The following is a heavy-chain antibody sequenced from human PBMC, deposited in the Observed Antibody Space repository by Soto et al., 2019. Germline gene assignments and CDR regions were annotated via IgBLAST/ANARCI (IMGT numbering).Heavy chain of an antibody. CDR3: TRDSPPPPYFAYYGMDV. CDR2: IDFSGRT. CDR1: GASISSGDFH. V-gene: IGHV4-31*11. D-gene: IGHD3-10*01. J-gene: IGHJ6*02. Sequence: QVQLQESGPGLVKPSETLSLTCAVSGASISSGDFHWTWIRQRPGEGLEWIGYIDFSGRTYYNPSLRIRLRISVDTSQNHFSLRLNSMTAADTAVYYCTRDSPPPPYFAYYGMDVWGQGTTVTVSS.